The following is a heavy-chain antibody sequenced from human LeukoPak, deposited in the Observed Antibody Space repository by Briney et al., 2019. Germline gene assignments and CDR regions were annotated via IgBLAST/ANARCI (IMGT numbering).Heavy chain of an antibody. D-gene: IGHD1-1*01. Sequence: ASVKVSCKASGYTFTGYHMHWVRQAPGQGLEWMGRINPNSGDTNYAQKFQGRVTMTRDTSISTAYMELRSLRSDDTAVYYCARFFRWNPRYYYGMDVWGQGTTVTVSS. CDR2: INPNSGDT. CDR1: GYTFTGYH. CDR3: ARFFRWNPRYYYGMDV. J-gene: IGHJ6*02. V-gene: IGHV1-2*06.